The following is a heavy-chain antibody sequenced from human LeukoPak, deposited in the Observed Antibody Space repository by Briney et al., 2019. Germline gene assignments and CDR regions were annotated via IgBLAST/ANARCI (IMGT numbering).Heavy chain of an antibody. CDR3: AELGITMIGGV. Sequence: PGGSLRLSCAASGFTFSSYEMNWVRQAPGKGLEWVSYISSSGSTIYYADSVKGRFTISRDNAKDSLYLQMNSLRAEDTAVYYCAELGITMIGGVWGKGTTVTVSS. J-gene: IGHJ6*04. D-gene: IGHD3-10*02. CDR1: GFTFSSYE. CDR2: ISSSGSTI. V-gene: IGHV3-48*03.